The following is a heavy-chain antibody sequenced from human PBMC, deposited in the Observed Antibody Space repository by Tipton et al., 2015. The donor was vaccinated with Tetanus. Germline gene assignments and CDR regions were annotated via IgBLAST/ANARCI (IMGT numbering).Heavy chain of an antibody. V-gene: IGHV4-4*07. CDR1: GGSVSSYY. CDR3: ARDYYDALDM. D-gene: IGHD3-10*01. J-gene: IGHJ3*02. CDR2: IYTDGRT. Sequence: LRLSCSVSGGSVSSYYWSWIQQAAGKGLEWIGRIYTDGRTNYDSSLESRVTMSVDTSKNQVSLKLTSVTAADTAVYYCARDYYDALDMWGQGTLVTVPS.